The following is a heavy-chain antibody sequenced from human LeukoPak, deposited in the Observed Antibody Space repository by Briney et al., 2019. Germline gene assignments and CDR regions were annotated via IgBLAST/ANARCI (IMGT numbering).Heavy chain of an antibody. CDR1: GGSICSYY. D-gene: IGHD3-3*01. CDR2: ISYSGST. V-gene: IGHV4-59*01. J-gene: IGHJ4*02. Sequence: SETLSFTCTVSGGSICSYYWSWLRQPQGKGLEWIGNISYSGSTNYNPSLKSRVTISVDTSKNQFSLKLSSVTAADTAVYHCASSYYDFWSGYPNWGQGTLVTVSS. CDR3: ASSYYDFWSGYPN.